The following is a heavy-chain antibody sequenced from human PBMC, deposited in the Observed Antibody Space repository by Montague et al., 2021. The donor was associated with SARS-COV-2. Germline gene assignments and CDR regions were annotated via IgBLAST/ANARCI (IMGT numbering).Heavy chain of an antibody. CDR3: ARVGFLEWLLYFQHYGMDV. Sequence: SLRLSCAASGFTFSSYEMNWVRQAPGKGLEWVSYISSSGSTIYYADSVKGRSTISRDNAKNSLYLQMNSLRAEDTAVYYCARVGFLEWLLYFQHYGMDVWGQGTTVTVSS. D-gene: IGHD3-3*01. CDR2: ISSSGSTI. J-gene: IGHJ6*02. V-gene: IGHV3-48*03. CDR1: GFTFSSYE.